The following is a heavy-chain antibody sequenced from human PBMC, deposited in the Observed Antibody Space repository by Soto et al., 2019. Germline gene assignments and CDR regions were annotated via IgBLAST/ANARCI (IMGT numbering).Heavy chain of an antibody. CDR2: ISHDGINK. CDR3: GRCTSTSCHLGSDY. J-gene: IGHJ4*02. Sequence: QVLLVDSGGGVVQPGRSLRRSCAASGFTFSSYAMNWVRQAPGKGLEWVALISHDGINKYYADSVRCRFTISRDSSTNTVYLQMNSLRAADTAVYYCGRCTSTSCHLGSDYWGQGTLVTVSS. D-gene: IGHD2-2*01. V-gene: IGHV3-30-3*01. CDR1: GFTFSSYA.